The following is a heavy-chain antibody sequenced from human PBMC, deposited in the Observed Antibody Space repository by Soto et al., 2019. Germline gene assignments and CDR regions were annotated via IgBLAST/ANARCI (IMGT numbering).Heavy chain of an antibody. V-gene: IGHV4-30-4*01. CDR3: ARVSVDFWSFYYFDY. CDR1: GGSISSGDYY. Sequence: PSETLSLTCTVSGGSISSGDYYWSWIRQPPGKGLEWIGYIYYSGSTYYNPSLKSRVTISVDTSKNQFSLKLSSVTAADTAVYYCARVSVDFWSFYYFDYWGQGTLVTVSS. J-gene: IGHJ4*02. CDR2: IYYSGST. D-gene: IGHD3-3*01.